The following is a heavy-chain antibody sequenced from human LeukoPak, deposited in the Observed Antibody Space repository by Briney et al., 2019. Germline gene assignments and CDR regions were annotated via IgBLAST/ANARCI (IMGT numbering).Heavy chain of an antibody. Sequence: GGSLRLSCAASGFTFSSYGMSWVRQAPGKGLEWVSAISGSGGSTYYADSVKGRFTISRDNSKNTLYLQMNSLRAEDTAVYYCAKDKRHVYYFDYWGQGTLVTVSS. J-gene: IGHJ4*02. CDR1: GFTFSSYG. V-gene: IGHV3-23*01. CDR3: AKDKRHVYYFDY. CDR2: ISGSGGST.